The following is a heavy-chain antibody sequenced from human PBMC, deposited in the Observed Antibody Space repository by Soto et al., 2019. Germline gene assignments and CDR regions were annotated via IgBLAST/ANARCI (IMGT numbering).Heavy chain of an antibody. CDR3: ARVGPYGFDASDF. CDR2: ARTKAESYAT. J-gene: IGHJ3*01. V-gene: IGHV3-72*01. D-gene: IGHD4-17*01. Sequence: EVQLVESGGGLVQPGGSLRLSCTASGFTFSDHNMDWVRQAPGKGLEWVGRARTKAESYATECAASVKGRFTVSRDDSQNSLYLQMNNLNIEDTAVYYCARVGPYGFDASDFWGQGTMVTVSS. CDR1: GFTFSDHN.